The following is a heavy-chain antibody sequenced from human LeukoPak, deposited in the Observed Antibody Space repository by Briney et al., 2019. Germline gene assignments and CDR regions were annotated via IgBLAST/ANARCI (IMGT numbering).Heavy chain of an antibody. J-gene: IGHJ4*02. D-gene: IGHD2-2*01. CDR2: ISGGGGDT. CDR3: AKAPGYCSSTSCYYFDY. V-gene: IGHV3-23*01. CDR1: GFTFRSYA. Sequence: GESLRLSCAASGFTFRSYAMTWVRQAPGKGLEWVSTISGGGGDTYYADSVKGRFTISRDNSKNTLYLQMNSLRAEDTAVYYCAKAPGYCSSTSCYYFDYWGQGTLVTVSS.